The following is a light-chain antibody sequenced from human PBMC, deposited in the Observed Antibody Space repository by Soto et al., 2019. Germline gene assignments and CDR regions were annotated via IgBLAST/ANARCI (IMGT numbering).Light chain of an antibody. CDR1: SRDVGGYSY. J-gene: IGLJ1*01. V-gene: IGLV2-11*01. CDR2: DVS. CDR3: GSYAGSAYV. Sequence: QSVLTQPRSVSGSPGQSVTISCTGTSRDVGGYSYVSWYKQDPGKAPKLMSYDVSKRPSGGPDRFSGSKSGSYASLTLFRLQAEDPAAYSCGSYAGSAYVCGAG.